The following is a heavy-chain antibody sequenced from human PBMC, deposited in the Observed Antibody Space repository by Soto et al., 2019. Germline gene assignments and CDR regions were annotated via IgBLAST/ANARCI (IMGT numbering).Heavy chain of an antibody. CDR1: GYTFTNYW. CDR3: ARLGYDILTGYYGDY. J-gene: IGHJ4*02. D-gene: IGHD3-9*01. Sequence: GESLKISCAASGYTFTNYWISWVRQMPGKGLEWMGTIDPSDSYTNYSPSFQGHVTISADKSITTVYLQWSTLKASDTAMYYCARLGYDILTGYYGDYWGQGTLVTVS. CDR2: IDPSDSYT. V-gene: IGHV5-10-1*01.